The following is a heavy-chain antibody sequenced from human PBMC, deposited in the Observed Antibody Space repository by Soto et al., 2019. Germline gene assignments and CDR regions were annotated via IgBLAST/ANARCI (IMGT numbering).Heavy chain of an antibody. J-gene: IGHJ6*02. Sequence: QVQLVQSGAEVKKPGASVKVSCKASGYTFTSYDINWVRQATGQGLAWMGWMNPNRGNTGNAQKFQGRVTMPGPDALGTVYMEVSSVRSEDTAVYYCPMFENSRRQLWSRFYSSGMDVWGQGPTVTVSS. D-gene: IGHD5-18*01. CDR3: PMFENSRRQLWSRFYSSGMDV. CDR2: MNPNRGNT. CDR1: GYTFTSYD. V-gene: IGHV1-8*01.